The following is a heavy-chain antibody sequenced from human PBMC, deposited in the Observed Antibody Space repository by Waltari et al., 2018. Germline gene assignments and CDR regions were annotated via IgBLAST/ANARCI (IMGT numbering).Heavy chain of an antibody. CDR2: ISSSGSTI. CDR3: ARGGATDRWLQFRYYYYGMDV. V-gene: IGHV3-48*03. CDR1: GFTFSSYE. J-gene: IGHJ6*02. D-gene: IGHD5-12*01. Sequence: EVQLVESGGGLVQPGGSLRLSCAASGFTFSSYEMNWVRQAPGKGLEWVSYISSSGSTIYYADSVKGRFTISRDNAKNSLYLQMNSLRAEDTAVYYCARGGATDRWLQFRYYYYGMDVWGQGTTVTVSS.